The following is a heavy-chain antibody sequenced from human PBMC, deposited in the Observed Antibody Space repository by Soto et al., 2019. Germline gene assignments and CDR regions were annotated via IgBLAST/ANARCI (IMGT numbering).Heavy chain of an antibody. CDR1: GFTFGSYS. CDR3: ARDRFDYYDSSGYWRFDP. J-gene: IGHJ5*02. D-gene: IGHD3-22*01. V-gene: IGHV3-48*01. CDR2: IRSSSSTI. Sequence: PGGSLRLSCAASGFTFGSYSMNWVRQAPGKGLEWVSYIRSSSSTIYYADSVQGRFTISRDNAKNSLYLQMNSLRAEDTAVYYCARDRFDYYDSSGYWRFDPWGQGTLVTSPQ.